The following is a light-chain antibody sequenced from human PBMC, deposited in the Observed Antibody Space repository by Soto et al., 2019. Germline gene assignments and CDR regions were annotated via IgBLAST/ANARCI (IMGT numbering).Light chain of an antibody. Sequence: DIQMTQSPSTLSASVGDRVTITCRASQSISSWLAWYQQKPGKAPKLLIYKASSLESGVPSRFSGSGSGPEFTLTISSLQPDDFATYYCQQYNSYPWTFGQGTKVEI. CDR2: KAS. J-gene: IGKJ1*01. CDR3: QQYNSYPWT. CDR1: QSISSW. V-gene: IGKV1-5*03.